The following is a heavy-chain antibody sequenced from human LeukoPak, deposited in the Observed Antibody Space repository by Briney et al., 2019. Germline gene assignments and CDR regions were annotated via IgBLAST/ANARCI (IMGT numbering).Heavy chain of an antibody. J-gene: IGHJ3*02. D-gene: IGHD3-22*01. Sequence: PSETLSLTCTVSGGSISSSSYYWSWIRQPPGKGLEWIGYIYHSGSTYYNPSLKSRVTISVDRSKNQFSLKLSSVTAADTAVYYCVGSGYYYFNGAFDIWGQGTMVTVSS. CDR2: IYHSGST. CDR3: VGSGYYYFNGAFDI. CDR1: GGSISSSSYY. V-gene: IGHV4-30-2*01.